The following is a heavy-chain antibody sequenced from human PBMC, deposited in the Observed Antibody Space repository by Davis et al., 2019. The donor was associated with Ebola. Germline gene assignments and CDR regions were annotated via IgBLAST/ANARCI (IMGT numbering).Heavy chain of an antibody. CDR1: GYTFTSYA. CDR3: ARDRGSYPWDY. Sequence: AASVKVSCKASGYTFTSYAMHWVRQAPGQRLEWMGWINAGNGNTKYSQKLQGRVTMTTDTSTSTAYMELRSLRSEDTAVYYCARDRGSYPWDYWGQGTLVTVSS. CDR2: INAGNGNT. V-gene: IGHV1-3*01. D-gene: IGHD1-26*01. J-gene: IGHJ4*02.